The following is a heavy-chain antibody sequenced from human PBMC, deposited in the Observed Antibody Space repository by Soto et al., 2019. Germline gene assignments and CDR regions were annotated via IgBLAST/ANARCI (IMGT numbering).Heavy chain of an antibody. CDR2: ISAYNGNT. CDR3: ARVWYDGNAGAFDV. CDR1: GYNFILHG. Sequence: QVQLVQSGGEVKKAGASVKVSCKASGYNFILHGISWVRQAPGQGLEWMGWISAYNGNTNYAQKFQGRVTMTTDTSTSTVYRELRSLRSDDTAMYYCARVWYDGNAGAFDVWGQGTMVTVSS. D-gene: IGHD3-10*01. V-gene: IGHV1-18*01. J-gene: IGHJ3*01.